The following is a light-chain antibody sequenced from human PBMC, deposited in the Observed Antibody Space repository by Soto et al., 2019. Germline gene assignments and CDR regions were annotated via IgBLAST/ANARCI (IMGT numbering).Light chain of an antibody. Sequence: DLQVTQSPSPVSASVGDRVTITCRTSQDVSSWLAWYQQKPGKAPELLIYSASTLQTGVPSRFSGSGSGTDFTLTISSLQPEDFATYYCQPANSFPLTFGGGTKVEIK. CDR1: QDVSSW. J-gene: IGKJ4*01. CDR3: QPANSFPLT. V-gene: IGKV1-12*01. CDR2: SAS.